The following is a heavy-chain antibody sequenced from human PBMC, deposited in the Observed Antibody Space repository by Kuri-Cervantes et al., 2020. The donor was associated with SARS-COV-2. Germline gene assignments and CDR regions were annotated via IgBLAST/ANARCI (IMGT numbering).Heavy chain of an antibody. Sequence: ESLKISCTVSGGSISSYYWSWIRQPPGKGLEWIGSIYYSGSTYYNPSLKSRVTISVDTSKNQFSLKLSSVTAADTAVYYCARVQLPEIGFDYWGQGTLVTVSS. D-gene: IGHD1-1*01. J-gene: IGHJ4*02. CDR1: GGSISSYY. CDR3: ARVQLPEIGFDY. V-gene: IGHV4-59*05. CDR2: IYYSGST.